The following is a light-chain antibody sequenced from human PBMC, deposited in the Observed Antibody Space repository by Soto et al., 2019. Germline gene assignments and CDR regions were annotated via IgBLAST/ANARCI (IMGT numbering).Light chain of an antibody. J-gene: IGKJ1*01. Sequence: DIQMTQSPSSLSASVGDRVTITCRASQSISSWLAWYQQKPGKAPKLLIYDASSLESGVPSRFSGSGSGTGFTLAISSLQPDDFATYYCQQYKSDSWTFGQGTKVDIK. CDR3: QQYKSDSWT. CDR2: DAS. V-gene: IGKV1-5*01. CDR1: QSISSW.